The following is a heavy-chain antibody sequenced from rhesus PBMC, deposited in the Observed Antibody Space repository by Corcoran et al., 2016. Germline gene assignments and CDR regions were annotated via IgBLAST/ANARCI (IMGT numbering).Heavy chain of an antibody. CDR1: GFTFSNSW. CDR2: IKRKADGETA. V-gene: IGHV3-30*02. D-gene: IGHD6-13*01. J-gene: IGHJ4*01. CDR3: TTWSSWSPFFY. Sequence: EVRLVESGGGLVQPGGSLRLSCAASGFTFSNSWMSWVRQAPGKGLEWVARIKRKADGETADYAASVKGRFTISRDDSKNTLYLQMNSLKTEDTAVYYCTTWSSWSPFFYWGQGVLVTVSS.